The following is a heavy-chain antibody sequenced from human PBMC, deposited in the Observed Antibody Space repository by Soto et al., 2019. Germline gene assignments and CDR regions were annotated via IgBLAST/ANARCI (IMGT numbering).Heavy chain of an antibody. Sequence: SGPPLVNPTQTLTLPCTFSVFSFSTSGVGVGWIRQPPGKALEWLALIYWNDDERYSPSLRSRLSTTKDTSKNQVVLTMTDMDPVDAATYYCAHSNTYGVRFDYWGQGILVTVSS. V-gene: IGHV2-5*01. J-gene: IGHJ4*02. CDR1: VFSFSTSGVG. D-gene: IGHD5-18*01. CDR3: AHSNTYGVRFDY. CDR2: IYWNDDE.